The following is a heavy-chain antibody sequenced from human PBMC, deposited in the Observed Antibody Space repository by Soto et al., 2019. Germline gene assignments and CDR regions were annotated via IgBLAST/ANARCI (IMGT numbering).Heavy chain of an antibody. V-gene: IGHV3-30*03. CDR1: GFRFSGTG. CDR3: ARGAVAGIAYYLDY. D-gene: IGHD2-15*01. J-gene: IGHJ4*02. CDR2: ISYDGSNQ. Sequence: QVQLVESGGGVVQPGKSLRLSCAASGFRFSGTGMHWVRQAPGKGLEWLAVISYDGSNQFHADSVKGRFNISRDNSMNTLYLQLNSLRPEDTAVYYCARGAVAGIAYYLDYWGQGTLVTVSS.